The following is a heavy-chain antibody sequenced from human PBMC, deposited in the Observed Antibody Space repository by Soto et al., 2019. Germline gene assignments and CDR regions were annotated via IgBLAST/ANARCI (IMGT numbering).Heavy chain of an antibody. V-gene: IGHV4-59*08. Sequence: SETLSLTCTVSGGSISSYYWSWIRQPPGKGLEWIGYIYYSGSTNYNPSLKSRVTISVDTSKNQFSLKLSSVTAADTAVYYCTSTDCSSTSCFPSYYMDVWGKGTTVTVSS. CDR1: GGSISSYY. J-gene: IGHJ6*03. D-gene: IGHD2-2*01. CDR2: IYYSGST. CDR3: TSTDCSSTSCFPSYYMDV.